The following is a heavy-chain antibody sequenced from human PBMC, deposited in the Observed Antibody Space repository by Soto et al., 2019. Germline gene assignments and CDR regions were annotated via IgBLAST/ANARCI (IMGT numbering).Heavy chain of an antibody. J-gene: IGHJ4*02. V-gene: IGHV3-48*01. Sequence: GGSLRLSCAASGFTFSSYSMHWVRQAPGKGLEWVSYISPSSSSIYYADSVKGRFTISRDNAKNSLYLQMNSLRAEDTAVYYCARVAYYDDRSGYFYWGQRSPVPVSA. CDR1: GFTFSSYS. CDR2: ISPSSSSI. D-gene: IGHD3-22*01. CDR3: ARVAYYDDRSGYFY.